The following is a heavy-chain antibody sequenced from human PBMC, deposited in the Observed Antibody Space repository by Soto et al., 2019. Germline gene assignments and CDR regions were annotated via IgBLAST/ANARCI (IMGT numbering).Heavy chain of an antibody. CDR2: IYPGDSDT. V-gene: IGHV5-51*01. J-gene: IGHJ4*02. Sequence: PGESLKISCKGSGYSFTSYWIGWVRQMPGKGLECMGIIYPGDSDTRYSPSFQGQVTISADKSISTAYLQWSSLKASDTTMYYCARPKDGHNYYCDYRGQRTLVPVSS. CDR1: GYSFTSYW. D-gene: IGHD2-21*01. CDR3: ARPKDGHNYYCDY.